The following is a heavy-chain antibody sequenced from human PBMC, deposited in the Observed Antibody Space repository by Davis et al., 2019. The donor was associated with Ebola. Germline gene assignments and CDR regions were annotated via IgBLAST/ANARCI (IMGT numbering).Heavy chain of an antibody. J-gene: IGHJ4*02. CDR2: INPNSGGT. Sequence: ASVKVSCKASGYTFTGYYMHWVRQAPGQGLEWMGWINPNSGGTNYAQKFQGWVTKTRDTSISTAYMELSRLRSDDTAVYYCARDPVVTPFDYWGQGTLVTVSS. CDR1: GYTFTGYY. CDR3: ARDPVVTPFDY. V-gene: IGHV1-2*04. D-gene: IGHD4-23*01.